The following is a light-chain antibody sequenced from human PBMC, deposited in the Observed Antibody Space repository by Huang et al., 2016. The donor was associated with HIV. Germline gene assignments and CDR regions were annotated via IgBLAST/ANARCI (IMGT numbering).Light chain of an antibody. CDR2: GAS. J-gene: IGKJ3*01. V-gene: IGKV3-15*01. CDR3: QQYNNWPKVFT. Sequence: EIVMTQSPATLSVSPGERAHLSCRASQSVSSNLAGYQQNTGQAPRLLIYGASTRATGIPARFSGSGSGTEVTLTISNLQSEEFAVYYCQQYNNWPKVFTFGPGTKVDIK. CDR1: QSVSSN.